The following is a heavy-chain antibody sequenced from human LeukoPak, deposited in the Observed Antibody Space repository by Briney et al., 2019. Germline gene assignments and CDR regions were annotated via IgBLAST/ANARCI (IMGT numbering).Heavy chain of an antibody. Sequence: ASVKVSCKASGGTFSSYAISWVRQAPGQGLEWMGRIIPIFGIANYAQKFQGRVTITADKSTSTAYMELSSLRSEDTAVYYRASPPGNADPVGSYYFDYWGQGTLVTVSS. V-gene: IGHV1-69*04. CDR2: IIPIFGIA. D-gene: IGHD1-14*01. CDR1: GGTFSSYA. CDR3: ASPPGNADPVGSYYFDY. J-gene: IGHJ4*02.